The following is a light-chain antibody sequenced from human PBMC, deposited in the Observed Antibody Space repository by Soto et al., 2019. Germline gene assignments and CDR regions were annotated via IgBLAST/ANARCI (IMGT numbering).Light chain of an antibody. CDR3: SSYADNDNLL. V-gene: IGLV2-8*01. CDR2: DVI. Sequence: QSALTQPPSASGSPGQSVTISCTGTSSDVGRYNYVSWYQQHPGKAPKLMLYDVIKRPSGVPGRFSGSKSSNTASLTVSGLQAEDEADYYCSSYADNDNLLFGGGTKLTVL. J-gene: IGLJ2*01. CDR1: SSDVGRYNY.